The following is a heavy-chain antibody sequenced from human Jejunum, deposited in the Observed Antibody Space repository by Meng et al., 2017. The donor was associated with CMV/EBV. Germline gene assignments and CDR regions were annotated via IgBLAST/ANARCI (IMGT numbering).Heavy chain of an antibody. Sequence: TASGYTFTSYAINWVRQATGQGLEWMGWMDPNSGNTGYAQKFQGRVTMTRNTSISTAYMELSSLRSEDTAVYYCANSRSRGIPDYWGQGTLVTVSS. D-gene: IGHD3-16*01. CDR3: ANSRSRGIPDY. CDR1: GYTFTSYA. CDR2: MDPNSGNT. V-gene: IGHV1-8*01. J-gene: IGHJ4*02.